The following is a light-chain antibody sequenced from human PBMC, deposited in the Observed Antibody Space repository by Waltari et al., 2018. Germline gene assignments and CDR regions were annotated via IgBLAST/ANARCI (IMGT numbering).Light chain of an antibody. CDR3: QSYDSSLTASV. Sequence: QSVLTQPPSVSGAPGQRVTISCTGSSSNIGTDYDVHWYRQLPGTAPQLLIYGKNSLPSGVPDRFSGSKSGTSASLAITGLQAEDEADYYGQSYDSSLTASVFGGGTKLTVL. V-gene: IGLV1-40*01. J-gene: IGLJ2*01. CDR2: GKN. CDR1: SSNIGTDYD.